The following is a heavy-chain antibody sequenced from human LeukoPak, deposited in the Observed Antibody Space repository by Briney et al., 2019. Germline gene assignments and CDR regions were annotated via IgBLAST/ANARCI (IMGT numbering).Heavy chain of an antibody. D-gene: IGHD1-26*01. CDR3: ARDVGASAPDAFDI. V-gene: IGHV3-64*01. CDR2: ISSNGGST. J-gene: IGHJ3*02. Sequence: GGSLRLSXAASGFTFSSYAMHWVRQAPGKGLEYVSAISSNGGSTYYANSVKGRFTISRDNAKNSLYLQMNSLRAEDTDVYYCARDVGASAPDAFDIWGQGTMVTVSS. CDR1: GFTFSSYA.